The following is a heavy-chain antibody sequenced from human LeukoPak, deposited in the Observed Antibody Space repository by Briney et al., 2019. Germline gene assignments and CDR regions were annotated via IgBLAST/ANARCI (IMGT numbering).Heavy chain of an antibody. J-gene: IGHJ4*02. CDR2: IIPIFGTA. D-gene: IGHD1-1*01. CDR1: GGTFISYA. Sequence: ASVKVSCKASGGTFISYAISWVRQAPGQGLEWMGGIIPIFGTANYAQKFQGRVTITADESTSTAYMELSSLRSEDTAVYYCARGGLNWNDRFADYWGQGTLVTVSS. CDR3: ARGGLNWNDRFADY. V-gene: IGHV1-69*13.